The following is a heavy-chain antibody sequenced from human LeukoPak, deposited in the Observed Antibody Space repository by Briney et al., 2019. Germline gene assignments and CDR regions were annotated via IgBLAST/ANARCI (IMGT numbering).Heavy chain of an antibody. CDR3: AKSRRGGLLPGSFNSEEVGFDY. V-gene: IGHV3-15*01. CDR1: GFTFSNAW. D-gene: IGHD2-15*01. Sequence: GGSLRLSCAASGFTFSNAWMSWVRQAPGKGLEWVGRIKSKTDGGTTDYAAPVKGRFTISRDDSKNTLYLQMNSLRAEDTAVYYCAKSRRGGLLPGSFNSEEVGFDYWGQGTLVTVSS. CDR2: IKSKTDGGTT. J-gene: IGHJ4*02.